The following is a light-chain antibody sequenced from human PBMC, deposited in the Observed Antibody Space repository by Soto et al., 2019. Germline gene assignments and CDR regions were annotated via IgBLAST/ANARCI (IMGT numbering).Light chain of an antibody. V-gene: IGKV3-15*01. J-gene: IGKJ1*01. CDR2: GAS. Sequence: EIVIRQSPATLSVTAGERVTPSCRASQSVSSNLAWYQQKVGLGPRVLIYGASTRATCIPARFSGSGSGTEFTRTISSLQSEDFAVYYCQQYNNWWTVGQGTIV. CDR3: QQYNNWWT. CDR1: QSVSSN.